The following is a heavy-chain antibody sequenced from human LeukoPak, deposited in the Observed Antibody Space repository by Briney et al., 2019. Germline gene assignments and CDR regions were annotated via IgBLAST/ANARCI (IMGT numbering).Heavy chain of an antibody. CDR3: ARWWSYYYDSSGYYPDAFDI. CDR1: GGSISSYY. V-gene: IGHV4-59*12. J-gene: IGHJ3*02. Sequence: SETLSLTCTVSGGSISSYYWSWIRQPPGKGLEWIGYIYYSGSTNYNPSLKSRVTISVDTSKNQFSLKLSSVTAADTAVYYCARWWSYYYDSSGYYPDAFDIWGQGTMVTVSS. D-gene: IGHD3-22*01. CDR2: IYYSGST.